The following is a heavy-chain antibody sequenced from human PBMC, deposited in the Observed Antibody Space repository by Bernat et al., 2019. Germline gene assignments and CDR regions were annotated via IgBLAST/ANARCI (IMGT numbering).Heavy chain of an antibody. CDR1: GFTFSSYA. V-gene: IGHV3-23*04. Sequence: EVQLVESGGGLVQPGGSLRLSCAASGFTFSSYAMSWVRQAPGKGLEWVSAISGSGGSTYYADSVKGRFAISRDNSKSTLYLQMNSLRAEDTAVYYCAKDNGTVVRYFDWLSYWGQGTLVTVSS. D-gene: IGHD3-9*01. CDR3: AKDNGTVVRYFDWLSY. J-gene: IGHJ4*02. CDR2: ISGSGGST.